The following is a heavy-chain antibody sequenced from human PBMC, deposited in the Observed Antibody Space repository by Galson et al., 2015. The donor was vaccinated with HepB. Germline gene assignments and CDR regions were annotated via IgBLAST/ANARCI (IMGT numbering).Heavy chain of an antibody. V-gene: IGHV1-2*02. CDR2: INPNSGGT. Sequence: SCKASGYTFTGYYMHWVRQAPGQGLEWMGWINPNSGGTNYAQKFQGRVTMTRDTSISTAYMELSRLRSDDTAVYYCASVVTGTSRGGLYFDYWGQGTLVTVSS. CDR1: GYTFTGYY. D-gene: IGHD1-20*01. CDR3: ASVVTGTSRGGLYFDY. J-gene: IGHJ4*02.